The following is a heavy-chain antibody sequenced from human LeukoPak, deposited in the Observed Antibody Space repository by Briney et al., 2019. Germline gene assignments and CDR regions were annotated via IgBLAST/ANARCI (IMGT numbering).Heavy chain of an antibody. Sequence: PSETLSLTCAVSGYSISSGYYWGWIRQPPGKGLEWIGSIYHSGSTYYNPSLKGRVTISVDTSKNQFSLKLSSVTAADTAVYYCARLNYYDSSGYSKYYFDYWGQGTLVTVSS. CDR2: IYHSGST. J-gene: IGHJ4*02. CDR1: GYSISSGYY. CDR3: ARLNYYDSSGYSKYYFDY. V-gene: IGHV4-38-2*01. D-gene: IGHD3-22*01.